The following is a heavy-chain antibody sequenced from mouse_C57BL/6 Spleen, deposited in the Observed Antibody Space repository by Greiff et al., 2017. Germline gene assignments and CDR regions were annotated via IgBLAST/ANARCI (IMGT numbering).Heavy chain of an antibody. V-gene: IGHV2-2*01. D-gene: IGHD2-4*01. CDR1: GFSLTSYG. CDR3: ASLYYDYDDYAMDY. Sequence: QVHVKQSGPGLVQPSQSLSITCTVSGFSLTSYGVHWVRQSPGKGLEWLGVIWSGGSTDYNAAFISRLSISKDNSKSQVFFKMNSLQADATAIYYCASLYYDYDDYAMDYWGQGTSVTVSS. CDR2: IWSGGST. J-gene: IGHJ4*01.